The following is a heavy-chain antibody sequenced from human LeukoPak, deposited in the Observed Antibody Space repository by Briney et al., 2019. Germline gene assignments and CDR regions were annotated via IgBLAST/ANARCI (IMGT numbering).Heavy chain of an antibody. V-gene: IGHV1-69*13. Sequence: ASVKVSCKASGYTFTSYAISWVRQAPGQGLEWMGGIIPIFGTAKYTQKFQGRVTITADESTSTAYMELSSLRSEDTAVHYRARADSPSDTAMITAPGYWGQGTLVTVSS. CDR3: ARADSPSDTAMITAPGY. J-gene: IGHJ4*02. CDR2: IIPIFGTA. D-gene: IGHD5-18*01. CDR1: GYTFTSYA.